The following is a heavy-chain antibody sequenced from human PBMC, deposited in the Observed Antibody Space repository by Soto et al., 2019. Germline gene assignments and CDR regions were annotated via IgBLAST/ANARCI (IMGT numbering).Heavy chain of an antibody. V-gene: IGHV4-59*01. D-gene: IGHD6-6*01. J-gene: IGHJ6*02. CDR3: ARAPHTYSSSSGNYYYYGMDV. CDR2: IYYSGST. CDR1: GGSISSYY. Sequence: SETLSLTCTVSGGSISSYYWSWIRQPPGKGLEWIGYIYYSGSTNYNPSLKSRVTISVDTSKNQFSLKLSSVTAADTAVYYCARAPHTYSSSSGNYYYYGMDVWGQGTTVTVSS.